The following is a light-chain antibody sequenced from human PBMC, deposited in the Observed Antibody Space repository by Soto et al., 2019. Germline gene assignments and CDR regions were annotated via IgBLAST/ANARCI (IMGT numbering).Light chain of an antibody. V-gene: IGLV2-14*03. CDR1: SSDVGSYNY. J-gene: IGLJ1*01. CDR2: DVS. CDR3: TSYTTSSTYI. Sequence: QSALTQPASVSGSAGQSITIFCTGTSSDVGSYNYVSWYQQHPGRAPKLMIYDVSSRPSGVSNRFSGSKSGSTASLTISGLQAEDEADYFCTSYTTSSTYIFGTGTKVTVL.